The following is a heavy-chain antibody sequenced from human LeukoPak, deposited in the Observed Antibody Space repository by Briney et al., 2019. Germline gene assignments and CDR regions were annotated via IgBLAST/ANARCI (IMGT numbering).Heavy chain of an antibody. Sequence: ASVKVSCKASGYTFTSYGISWVRQAPGQGLEWMGWISAYNGNTNYAQKLQGRVTMTTDTSTSTAYMELRSLRSDDTAVYYCAREDSSGFWSGYYIPGAFDIWGQGTMVTVSS. J-gene: IGHJ3*02. CDR2: ISAYNGNT. V-gene: IGHV1-18*01. CDR3: AREDSSGFWSGYYIPGAFDI. D-gene: IGHD3-3*01. CDR1: GYTFTSYG.